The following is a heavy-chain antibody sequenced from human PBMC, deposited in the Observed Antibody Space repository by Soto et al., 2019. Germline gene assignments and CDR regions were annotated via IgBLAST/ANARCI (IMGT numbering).Heavy chain of an antibody. D-gene: IGHD6-13*01. V-gene: IGHV3-21*01. J-gene: IGHJ4*02. CDR1: GFTFSSYS. CDR3: AGDLAASGTNIDY. Sequence: GGSLRLSCAASGFTFSSYSMNWVRQAPGKGLEWVSSISSSSSYIYYADSVKGPFTNSRDNAKNSLYLQMNSLRAEDTAGYYCAGDLAASGTNIDYWGQGTLVTVSS. CDR2: ISSSSSYI.